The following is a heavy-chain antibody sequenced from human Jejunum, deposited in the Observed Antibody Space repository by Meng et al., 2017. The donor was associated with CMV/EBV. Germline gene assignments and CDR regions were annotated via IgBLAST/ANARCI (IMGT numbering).Heavy chain of an antibody. V-gene: IGHV4-4*02. J-gene: IGHJ4*02. D-gene: IGHD4-17*01. CDR1: GGSIRNYQW. Sequence: QLHSQEAGPGISTPSATLSITCDVSGGSIRNYQWWSWVRQAPGKGLEWIGEIYHSGRTNYNPSVKSPVSMSVDKSQNHFSLRLSSVTAADTAVYYCTTLYGDSISWGQGTLVTVSS. CDR3: TTLYGDSIS. CDR2: IYHSGRT.